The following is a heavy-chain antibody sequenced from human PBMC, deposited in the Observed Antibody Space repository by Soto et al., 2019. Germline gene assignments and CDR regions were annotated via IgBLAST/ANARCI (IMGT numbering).Heavy chain of an antibody. CDR2: IYYSGSA. Sequence: SETLSLTCTVSGGSLSSYYWSWIRQPPGKGLEWIGYIYYSGSANYNPSLKSRVTISVDNSKNQFSLNLNSVTAADTAVYYCARYNAASGTYYFDYWGQGTLVTVSS. CDR1: GGSLSSYY. CDR3: ARYNAASGTYYFDY. J-gene: IGHJ4*02. V-gene: IGHV4-59*12. D-gene: IGHD6-13*01.